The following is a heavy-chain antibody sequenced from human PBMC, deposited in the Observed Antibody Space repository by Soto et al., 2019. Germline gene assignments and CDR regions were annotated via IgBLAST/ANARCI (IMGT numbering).Heavy chain of an antibody. D-gene: IGHD3-3*01. CDR3: ARDAAFWSGRNLNWFDS. V-gene: IGHV1-18*04. CDR1: GYTFRNYA. J-gene: IGHJ5*01. Sequence: QVHLVQSGAEVKEPGASVKVSCKASGYTFRNYAITWVRQAPGQGLEWMGWINTYKGDTNYAHKFQGRVTMTTDTSTSTAYMELRSLRADDTAISYCARDAAFWSGRNLNWFDSWGQGTLVTVSS. CDR2: INTYKGDT.